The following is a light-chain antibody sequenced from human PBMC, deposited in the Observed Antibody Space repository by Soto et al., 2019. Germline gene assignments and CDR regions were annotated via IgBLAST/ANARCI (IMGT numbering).Light chain of an antibody. CDR2: WAS. CDR1: ESVLYSSNNKNY. CDR3: QQYNSWLWT. Sequence: DIVMTQSPDSLAVSLGERATINCKSSESVLYSSNNKNYLTWYQQKPGQPPKLLIYWASTRQSGVPDRFSGSGSGTDFTLTISSLQAEDVAVYYCQQYNSWLWTFGQGTKVEIK. V-gene: IGKV4-1*01. J-gene: IGKJ1*01.